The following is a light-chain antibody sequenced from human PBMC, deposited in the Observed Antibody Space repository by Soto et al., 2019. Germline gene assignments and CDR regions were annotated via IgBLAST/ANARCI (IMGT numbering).Light chain of an antibody. CDR2: TAS. J-gene: IGKJ4*01. CDR3: KQSHSSPLS. CDR1: QSISRN. V-gene: IGKV1-39*01. Sequence: IQMTKSPSSLSASVGDRVTITCRASQSISRNLNWYQQKPGKAPELLIYTASNLQSGVPSRFSGSGSGTDFALTSSSLQPEDSAVYYCKQSHSSPLSFGGGTKVEFK.